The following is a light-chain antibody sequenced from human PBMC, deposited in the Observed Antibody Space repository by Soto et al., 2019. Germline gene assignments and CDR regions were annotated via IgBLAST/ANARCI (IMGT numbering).Light chain of an antibody. Sequence: IVLTHAPATLSLYPLARDTLSCRASQSVNMYLAWYQQKPGQAHRLIIYGASSRATGIPDRFSGSGSGTDITLTISRLEPEDFAVYYCQQYGSSPITFCQGTLLEIK. CDR3: QQYGSSPIT. CDR2: GAS. CDR1: QSVNMY. J-gene: IGKJ5*01. V-gene: IGKV3-20*01.